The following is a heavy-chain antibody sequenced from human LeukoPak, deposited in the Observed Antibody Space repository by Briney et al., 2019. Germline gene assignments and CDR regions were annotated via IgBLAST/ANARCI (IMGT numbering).Heavy chain of an antibody. J-gene: IGHJ4*02. CDR3: ATGTPFDY. Sequence: ASVKVSCKASGYTFTSYGISWVRQAPGQGLEWMGWINPNSGGTNYAQKFQGRVTMTRDTSISTAYMELSRLRSDDTAVYYCATGTPFDYWGQGTLVTVSS. CDR1: GYTFTSYG. CDR2: INPNSGGT. V-gene: IGHV1-2*02. D-gene: IGHD2-15*01.